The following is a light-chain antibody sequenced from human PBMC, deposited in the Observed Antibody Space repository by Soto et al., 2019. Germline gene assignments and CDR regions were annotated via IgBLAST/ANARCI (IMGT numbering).Light chain of an antibody. CDR1: QSISSW. CDR3: KQYNSYALYT. Sequence: DIQMTQSPSTLSASVGDRVTITCRASQSISSWLAWYQQKPGKAPKLLIYDASSLVSGVPSRFSGSGSGTEFTLPISSLQPDDFATSYCKQYNSYALYTFGKGTQLEIK. CDR2: DAS. V-gene: IGKV1-5*01. J-gene: IGKJ2*01.